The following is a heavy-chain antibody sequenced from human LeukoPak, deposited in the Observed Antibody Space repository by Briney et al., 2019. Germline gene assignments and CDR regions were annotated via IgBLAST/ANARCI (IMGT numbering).Heavy chain of an antibody. J-gene: IGHJ4*02. Sequence: ASVKVSCKASGGTFSSYAISWVRQAPGQGLEWMGRIIPILGIANYAQKFQGRVTITADKSTSTAYMELSSLRSEDTAVHYCARDHSGSYDMDYWGQGTLVTVSS. D-gene: IGHD1-26*01. V-gene: IGHV1-69*04. CDR2: IIPILGIA. CDR1: GGTFSSYA. CDR3: ARDHSGSYDMDY.